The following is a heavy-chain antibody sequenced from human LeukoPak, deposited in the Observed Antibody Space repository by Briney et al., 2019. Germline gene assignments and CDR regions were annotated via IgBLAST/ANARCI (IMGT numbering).Heavy chain of an antibody. J-gene: IGHJ4*02. V-gene: IGHV3-30*18. CDR3: AKVGRCYYYDFDY. D-gene: IGHD3-16*01. CDR1: GFILYSSG. Sequence: GSPIRHCGAAGFILYSSGLQWVRQAPGKGLEWVAVISYDGSNKYYADSVKGRFNISRDNSKNTLYLQINSLRPEDTAVYYGAKVGRCYYYDFDYGGQGTLVTVSS. CDR2: ISYDGSNK.